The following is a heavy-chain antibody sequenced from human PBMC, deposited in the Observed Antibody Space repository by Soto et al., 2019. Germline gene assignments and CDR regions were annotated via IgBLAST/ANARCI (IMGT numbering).Heavy chain of an antibody. CDR1: GFTFRNYG. Sequence: GGSLRLSCAASGFTFRNYGMHWVRQVPGKGLEWVAVIWYDGTDKYYADSVKGRFTISRDNSKNTLYLQMNSLRAEDTAVYFCARDQLDGFDYWGQGTLVTVSS. V-gene: IGHV3-33*01. J-gene: IGHJ4*02. D-gene: IGHD3-3*01. CDR2: IWYDGTDK. CDR3: ARDQLDGFDY.